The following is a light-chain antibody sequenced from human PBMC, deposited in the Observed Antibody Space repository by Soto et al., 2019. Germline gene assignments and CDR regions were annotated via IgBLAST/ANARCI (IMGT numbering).Light chain of an antibody. Sequence: TPSPDTLSAYPGERVSLFCMASQSVNRNLAWYQQKRGQAPRLLIHGATSRAPGVPDRFSGSGSGTEFTLTISSLQSEDFATYYCQQYYSCPLTFAQGTKVDI. CDR2: GAT. J-gene: IGKJ1*01. CDR3: QQYYSCPLT. CDR1: QSVNRN. V-gene: IGKV3D-15*01.